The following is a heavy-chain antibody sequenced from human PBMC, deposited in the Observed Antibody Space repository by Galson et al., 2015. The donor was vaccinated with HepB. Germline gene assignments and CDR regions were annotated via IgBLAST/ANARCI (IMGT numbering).Heavy chain of an antibody. J-gene: IGHJ3*02. D-gene: IGHD3-10*01. CDR1: GSTFSSYW. CDR3: WGSGSSDLYAFDI. V-gene: IGHV3-7*03. CDR2: IKQDGSEK. Sequence: SLRLSCAASGSTFSSYWMSWVRQAPGKGLEWVANIKQDGSEKYYVDSVKGRFTISRDNAKNSLYLQMNSLRAEDTAVYYCWGSGSSDLYAFDIWGQGTMVTVSS.